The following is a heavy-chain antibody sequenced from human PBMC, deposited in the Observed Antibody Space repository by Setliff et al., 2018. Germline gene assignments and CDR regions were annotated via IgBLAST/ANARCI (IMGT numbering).Heavy chain of an antibody. CDR2: INHRGST. CDR3: ARMSGFQYMDV. V-gene: IGHV4-34*01. CDR1: GGTFSDYY. D-gene: IGHD3-3*01. Sequence: SETLSLTCAAYGGTFSDYYWTWIRQPPGKGLEWVGEINHRGSTNYNPSLKSRVTISLDTSKNQFSLSLSSVTAADTAVYYCARMSGFQYMDVWGKGTTVTVSS. J-gene: IGHJ6*03.